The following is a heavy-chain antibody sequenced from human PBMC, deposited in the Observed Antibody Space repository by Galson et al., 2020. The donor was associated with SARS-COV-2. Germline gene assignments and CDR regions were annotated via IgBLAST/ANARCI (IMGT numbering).Heavy chain of an antibody. D-gene: IGHD5-18*01. V-gene: IGHV3-53*01. CDR1: GFTVSSNY. CDR2: VYSGGST. CDR3: ARDRQASGYSYGQPRYYYYYGMDV. Sequence: GGSLRLSCAASGFTVSSNYMSWVRQAPGKGLEWVSVVYSGGSTYYADSVKGRFTISRDNSKNTLYLQMNSLRAEDTAVYYCARDRQASGYSYGQPRYYYYYGMDVWGQGTTVTVSS. J-gene: IGHJ6*02.